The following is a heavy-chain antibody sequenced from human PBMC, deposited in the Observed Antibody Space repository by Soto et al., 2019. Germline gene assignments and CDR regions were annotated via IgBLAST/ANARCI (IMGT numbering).Heavy chain of an antibody. Sequence: PGGSLRLSCAASGFTFSSYGMHWVRQAPGKGLEWVAVIWYDGSNKYYADSVKGRFTISRDNSKNTLYLQMNSLRAEDTAVYYCARDLSGGGEQLVGFDYWGQGTLVTVSS. CDR1: GFTFSSYG. J-gene: IGHJ4*02. V-gene: IGHV3-33*01. CDR3: ARDLSGGGEQLVGFDY. D-gene: IGHD6-6*01. CDR2: IWYDGSNK.